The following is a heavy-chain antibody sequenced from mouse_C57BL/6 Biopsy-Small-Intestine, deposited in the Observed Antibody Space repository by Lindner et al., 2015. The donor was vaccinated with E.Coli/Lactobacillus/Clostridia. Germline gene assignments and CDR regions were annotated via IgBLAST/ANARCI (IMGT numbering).Heavy chain of an antibody. J-gene: IGHJ4*01. CDR1: GISITTGNYR. V-gene: IGHV3-5*01. D-gene: IGHD2-3*01. CDR2: IYYSGTI. CDR3: ARALMVDYAMDY. Sequence: VQLQESGPGLVKPSQTVFLTCTVTGISITTGNYRWSWIRQFPGNKLEWIGYIYYSGTITYNPSLTSRTTITRDTPKNQFFLEMNSLTAEDTATYYCARALMVDYAMDYWGQGTSVTVSS.